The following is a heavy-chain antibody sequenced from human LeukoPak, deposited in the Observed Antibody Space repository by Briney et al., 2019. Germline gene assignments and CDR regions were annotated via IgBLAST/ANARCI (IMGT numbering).Heavy chain of an antibody. Sequence: SQTLSLTYTVSGGSISSGDYYWSWIRQPPGKGLEWIGYIYYSGSTYYNPSLKSRVTISVDTSKNQFSLKLSSVTAADTAVYYCARGPFYGDYYYYYGMDVWGKGTTVTVSS. CDR3: ARGPFYGDYYYYYGMDV. CDR1: GGSISSGDYY. CDR2: IYYSGST. D-gene: IGHD4-17*01. J-gene: IGHJ6*04. V-gene: IGHV4-30-4*01.